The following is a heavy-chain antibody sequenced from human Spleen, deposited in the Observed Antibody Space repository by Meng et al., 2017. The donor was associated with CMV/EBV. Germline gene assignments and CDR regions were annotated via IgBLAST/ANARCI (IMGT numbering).Heavy chain of an antibody. Sequence: GESLMISCAASGFTFSSYWMSWVRQAPGKGLEWVANIKQDGSEKYYVDSVKGRFTISRDNAKNSLYLQMNSLRAEDTAVYYCARHSDKHRTQLAHYWGQGTLVTVSS. CDR2: IKQDGSEK. V-gene: IGHV3-7*01. D-gene: IGHD2-2*01. CDR3: ARHSDKHRTQLAHY. CDR1: GFTFSSYW. J-gene: IGHJ4*02.